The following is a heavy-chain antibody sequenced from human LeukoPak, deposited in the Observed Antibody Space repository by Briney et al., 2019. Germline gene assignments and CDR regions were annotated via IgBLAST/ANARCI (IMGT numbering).Heavy chain of an antibody. V-gene: IGHV4-34*01. CDR2: INHSGTT. D-gene: IGHD2-2*01. CDR1: AGSFSGYY. J-gene: IGHJ4*02. CDR3: ATFEVPAAASAYYFDY. Sequence: SETLSLTCAVYAGSFSGYYWSWIRQPPGKGLEWIGEINHSGTTNSHPSLKSGATISVNTSKNQFSLKLRSVTAADTAVYYGATFEVPAAASAYYFDYWGQGTLVTVSS.